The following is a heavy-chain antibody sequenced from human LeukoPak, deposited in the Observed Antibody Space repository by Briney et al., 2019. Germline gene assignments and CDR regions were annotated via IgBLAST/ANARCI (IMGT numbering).Heavy chain of an antibody. J-gene: IGHJ4*02. CDR3: ARGNNWNYGGGFDY. CDR1: GFTFSSYW. V-gene: IGHV3-7*01. Sequence: GGSLRLSCAASGFTFSSYWMSWVRQAPGKGLEWVANIKQDGSEKYYVDSVKGRFTISRDNAKNSLYLQMNSLRAEDTAVYYCARGNNWNYGGGFDYWGQGTLVTVSS. CDR2: IKQDGSEK. D-gene: IGHD1-7*01.